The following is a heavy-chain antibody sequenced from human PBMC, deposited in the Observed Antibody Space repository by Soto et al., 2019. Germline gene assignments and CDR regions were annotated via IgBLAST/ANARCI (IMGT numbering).Heavy chain of an antibody. CDR3: ARAQFPYYDILTGGRGVDYYYYYGMDV. J-gene: IGHJ6*02. Sequence: SVKVSCKASGGTFSSYAISWVRQAPGQGLEWMGGIIPIFGTANYAQKFQGRVTITADESTSTAYMELSSLRSEDTAVYYCARAQFPYYDILTGGRGVDYYYYYGMDVWGQGITVTVSS. V-gene: IGHV1-69*13. CDR2: IIPIFGTA. D-gene: IGHD3-9*01. CDR1: GGTFSSYA.